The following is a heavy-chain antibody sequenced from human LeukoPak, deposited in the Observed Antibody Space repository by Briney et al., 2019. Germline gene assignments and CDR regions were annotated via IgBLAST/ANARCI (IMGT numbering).Heavy chain of an antibody. Sequence: ASVTVSCKASGYTFTSYYMHWVRQAPGQGLEWMGIINPSGGSTSYAQKFQGRVTMTRDTSTSTVYMELSSLRSEDTAVYYCAREGGGYYDSSGYSRFDPWGQGTLVTVSS. J-gene: IGHJ5*02. D-gene: IGHD3-22*01. V-gene: IGHV1-46*01. CDR2: INPSGGST. CDR3: AREGGGYYDSSGYSRFDP. CDR1: GYTFTSYY.